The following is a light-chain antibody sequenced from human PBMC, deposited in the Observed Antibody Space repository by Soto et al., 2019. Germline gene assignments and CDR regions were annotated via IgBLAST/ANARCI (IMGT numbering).Light chain of an antibody. CDR2: EVS. V-gene: IGLV2-8*01. CDR1: SSDVGGYNY. Sequence: QSALTQPPSASGSPGQSVTISCTGTSSDVGGYNYVSWYQQYPGKAPKLMIYEVSKGPSGVPDRFSGSKSGKTASLTVSGLQPEDEADYCTSYAGSNIWVFGGGTKLTVL. J-gene: IGLJ3*02. CDR3: TSYAGSNIWV.